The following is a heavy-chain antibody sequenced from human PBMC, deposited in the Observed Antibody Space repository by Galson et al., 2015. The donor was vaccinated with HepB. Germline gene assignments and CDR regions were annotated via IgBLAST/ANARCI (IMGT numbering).Heavy chain of an antibody. D-gene: IGHD6-19*01. V-gene: IGHV3-21*01. Sequence: SLRPSCAASGLRFSSYSMNWVRQAAGKGLEWVSPINTGGTHIYYDDPGKGRLTISRDNAENSLFLQMNSPRVDDTAVYYCARVAPEGAVAGRGNTYFDLWGRGTLVTVSS. CDR1: GLRFSSYS. J-gene: IGHJ2*01. CDR2: INTGGTHI. CDR3: ARVAPEGAVAGRGNTYFDL.